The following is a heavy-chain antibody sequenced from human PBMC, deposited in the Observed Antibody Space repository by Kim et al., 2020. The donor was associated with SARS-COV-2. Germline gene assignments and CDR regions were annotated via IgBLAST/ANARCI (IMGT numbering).Heavy chain of an antibody. D-gene: IGHD3-10*01. CDR3: ARDRGGSGNYLDF. J-gene: IGHJ4*02. Sequence: YYADSVKGRFTIYRDDSKYTLYLQMNNLRAEDTALYYCARDRGGSGNYLDFWGQGTQVTLSS. V-gene: IGHV3-30*01.